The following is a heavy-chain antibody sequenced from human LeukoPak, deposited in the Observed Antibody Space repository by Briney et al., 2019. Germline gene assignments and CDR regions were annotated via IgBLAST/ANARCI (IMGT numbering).Heavy chain of an antibody. CDR3: ARGYRSGGTCYPDY. J-gene: IGHJ4*02. CDR2: INTDTGNP. Sequence: ASVKVSCKASGYTFTTYAMNWVRQAPGQGLEWMGWINTDTGNPTYAQGFTGRFVFSLDTSVSTAYLQINSLEAEDTTVYYCARGYRSGGTCYPDYWGQGTLVTVSS. CDR1: GYTFTTYA. D-gene: IGHD2-15*01. V-gene: IGHV7-4-1*02.